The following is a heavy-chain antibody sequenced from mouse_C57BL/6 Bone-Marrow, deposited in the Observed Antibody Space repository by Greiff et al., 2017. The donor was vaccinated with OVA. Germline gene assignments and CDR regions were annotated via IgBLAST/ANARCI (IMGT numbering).Heavy chain of an antibody. Sequence: QVQLQQPGAELVMPGASVKLSCKASGYTFTSYWMHWVKQRPGQGLEWIGEIDPSDSYTNYNQKFKGKSTLTVDKSSSTAYMQLSSLTAEDSAVYYCARRWGLDNWGQDTTLTVPS. V-gene: IGHV1-69*01. CDR3: ARRWGLDN. J-gene: IGHJ2*01. D-gene: IGHD4-1*01. CDR2: IDPSDSYT. CDR1: GYTFTSYW.